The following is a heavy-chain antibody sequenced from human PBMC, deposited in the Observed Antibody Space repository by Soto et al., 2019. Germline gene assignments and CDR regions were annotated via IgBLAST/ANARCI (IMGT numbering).Heavy chain of an antibody. CDR3: ATDIRNKQYYYFH. CDR2: IIPIFGTA. Sequence: QVQLMQSGAEVKKPGASVKVSCKASGGCFSNSAISWVRQAPGQWLEWMGEIIPIFGTANYAQKFKDRVTNPPHPSTSTAYMELSSLTSEGTDVYYCATDIRNKQYYYFHWGQGTLVSVSS. J-gene: IGHJ4*02. V-gene: IGHV1-69*01. CDR1: GGCFSNSA. D-gene: IGHD2-8*01.